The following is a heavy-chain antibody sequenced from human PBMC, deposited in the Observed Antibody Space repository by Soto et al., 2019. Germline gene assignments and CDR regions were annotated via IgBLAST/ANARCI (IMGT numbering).Heavy chain of an antibody. CDR2: TYYRSKWYY. Sequence: HVQLQQSGPGLMKPSQTLSLTCAISGDSLSSNTAAWSWIRQSPSRGLEWLGRTYYRSKWYYDYSASVTSRMTINPDTSKNQFSLQLNSVTPEDTAVYYCARGSYTSTWYWGQGTLVTVSS. CDR1: GDSLSSNTAA. J-gene: IGHJ4*02. D-gene: IGHD6-13*01. V-gene: IGHV6-1*01. CDR3: ARGSYTSTWY.